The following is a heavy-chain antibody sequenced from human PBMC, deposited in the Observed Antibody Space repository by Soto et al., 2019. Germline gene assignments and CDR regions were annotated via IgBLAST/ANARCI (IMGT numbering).Heavy chain of an antibody. Sequence: GGSLRLSCAASGFTFSSYEMNWVRQAPGKGLEWVSYISSSGSTIYYADSVKGRFTISRDNAKNSLYLQMNSLRAEDTAVYYCARVSSGSGSYYNNGAYWGQGTLVTVSS. D-gene: IGHD3-10*01. CDR2: ISSSGSTI. V-gene: IGHV3-48*03. CDR3: ARVSSGSGSYYNNGAY. CDR1: GFTFSSYE. J-gene: IGHJ4*02.